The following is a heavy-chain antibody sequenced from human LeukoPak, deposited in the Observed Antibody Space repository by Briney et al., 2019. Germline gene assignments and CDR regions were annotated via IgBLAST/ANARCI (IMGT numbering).Heavy chain of an antibody. D-gene: IGHD1-26*01. Sequence: PGGSLRLSCAVSGFTFDDYGMSWVRQVPGKGLEWVSGINWNGSGAGYADSVKGRFTITRDNSKNTLYLQMNSLRFEDMAVYYCAKPSGSGVDYWGRGTRVTVSS. CDR3: AKPSGSGVDY. CDR2: INWNGSGA. V-gene: IGHV3-20*04. CDR1: GFTFDDYG. J-gene: IGHJ4*02.